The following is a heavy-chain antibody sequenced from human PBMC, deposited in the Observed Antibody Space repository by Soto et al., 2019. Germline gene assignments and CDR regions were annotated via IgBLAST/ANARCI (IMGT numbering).Heavy chain of an antibody. Sequence: SENLSLTCTVSGASVSSGDYYWSCIRQPPGKGLEWIGYIYNSGGSYYNPSLKGRLTISIDTSKNQFSLKLNSVTAADTVIYYCVGTGNKDDYWGRGTLVTVSS. V-gene: IGHV4-30-4*01. CDR2: IYNSGGS. CDR1: GASVSSGDYY. J-gene: IGHJ1*01. D-gene: IGHD3-16*01. CDR3: VGTGNKDDY.